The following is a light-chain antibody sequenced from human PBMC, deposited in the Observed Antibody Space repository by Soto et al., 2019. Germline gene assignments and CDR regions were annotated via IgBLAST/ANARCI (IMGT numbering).Light chain of an antibody. J-gene: IGLJ1*01. V-gene: IGLV1-40*01. CDR1: NTNIGAGHG. Sequence: QSVLTQPPSVSGAPGQRVIISCTGSNTNIGAGHGVHWYQQFPGMAPKLLIFGHINRPSGVPDRFSGSKSSTSASLAITGLPAEHDADHYCQSYDTVCPAYVFGPGTKVTVL. CDR2: GHI. CDR3: QSYDTVCPAYV.